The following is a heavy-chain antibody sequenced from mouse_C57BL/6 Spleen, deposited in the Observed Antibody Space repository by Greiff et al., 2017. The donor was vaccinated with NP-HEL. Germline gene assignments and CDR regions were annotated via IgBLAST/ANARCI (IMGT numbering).Heavy chain of an antibody. D-gene: IGHD4-1*01. CDR2: IRNKANNHAT. V-gene: IGHV6-6*01. J-gene: IGHJ4*01. Sequence: EVKLQESGGGLVQPGGSMKLSCAASGFTFSDAWMDWVRQSPEKGLEWVAEIRNKANNHATYYAESVKGRFTISRDDSKSSVYLQMNSLRAEDTGIYYCTWGSRWDGAMDYWGQGTSVTVSS. CDR3: TWGSRWDGAMDY. CDR1: GFTFSDAW.